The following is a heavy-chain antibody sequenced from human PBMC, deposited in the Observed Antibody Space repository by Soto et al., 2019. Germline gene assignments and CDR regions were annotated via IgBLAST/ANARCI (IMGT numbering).Heavy chain of an antibody. J-gene: IGHJ6*03. D-gene: IGHD3-9*01. Sequence: SETLSLTCTVSGGSISSYYWSWIRQPPGKGLEWIGYIYYSGSTNYNPSLKSRVTISVDTSKNQFSLKLSSVTAADTAVYYCARGRYFDWSKNYYYYMDVWGKGTTVTV. CDR3: ARGRYFDWSKNYYYYMDV. CDR2: IYYSGST. V-gene: IGHV4-59*01. CDR1: GGSISSYY.